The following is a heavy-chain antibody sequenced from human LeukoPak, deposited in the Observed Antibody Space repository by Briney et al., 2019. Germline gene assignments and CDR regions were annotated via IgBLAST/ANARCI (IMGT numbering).Heavy chain of an antibody. V-gene: IGHV4-4*07. CDR3: ARDQDESRSGYYL. Sequence: PSETLSLTCTVSGGSISTYYWSWIRQPAGKGLEWIGRIYTTGSSNYNPSLRSRVTMSLDTSKNQFSLKLRSVTAADTAMYYCARDQDESRSGYYLWGQGTLVTVSS. D-gene: IGHD3-3*01. J-gene: IGHJ4*02. CDR2: IYTTGSS. CDR1: GGSISTYY.